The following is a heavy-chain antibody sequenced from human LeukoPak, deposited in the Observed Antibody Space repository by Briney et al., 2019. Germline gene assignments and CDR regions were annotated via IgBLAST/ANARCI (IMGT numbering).Heavy chain of an antibody. D-gene: IGHD3-9*01. Sequence: PGASLRLSCAASGFTFSNYAMSWVRQAPGKGLEWVSAITGSGSGIYYADSMKNRFTISRDNSKNTLYLQINSLRAEDTAVYYCAKWGDYDVLTGYYVSDYWGQGTLVTVSS. CDR2: ITGSGSGI. V-gene: IGHV3-23*01. J-gene: IGHJ4*02. CDR3: AKWGDYDVLTGYYVSDY. CDR1: GFTFSNYA.